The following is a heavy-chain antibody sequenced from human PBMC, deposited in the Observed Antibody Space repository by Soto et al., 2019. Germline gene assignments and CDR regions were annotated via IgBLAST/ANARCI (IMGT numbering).Heavy chain of an antibody. V-gene: IGHV1-18*01. CDR2: ISAYNGNT. J-gene: IGHJ4*02. Sequence: QVQLVQSGAEVKKPGASVKVSCKASGYTFTSYGISWVRQAPGQGLEWMGWISAYNGNTNHAQKLQGRVTMTTDTSTSTAYMELRSLRSDDTAVYYCARESAGWSKRSGHFDYWGQGTLVTVSS. CDR1: GYTFTSYG. D-gene: IGHD3-3*01. CDR3: ARESAGWSKRSGHFDY.